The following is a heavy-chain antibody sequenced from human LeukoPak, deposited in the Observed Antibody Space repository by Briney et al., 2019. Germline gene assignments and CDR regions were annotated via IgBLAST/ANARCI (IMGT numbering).Heavy chain of an antibody. J-gene: IGHJ4*02. CDR3: ARGRRYDSRQPHTFLDY. CDR2: ICSGGST. Sequence: GGSLRLSCAASGFTVSSNYMSWVRQAPGKGLEWVSVICSGGSTYYADSVKGRFTISRDNSKNTPYLQMNSLRAEDTAVYYCARGRRYDSRQPHTFLDYWGQGTLVTVSS. CDR1: GFTVSSNY. D-gene: IGHD3-22*01. V-gene: IGHV3-53*01.